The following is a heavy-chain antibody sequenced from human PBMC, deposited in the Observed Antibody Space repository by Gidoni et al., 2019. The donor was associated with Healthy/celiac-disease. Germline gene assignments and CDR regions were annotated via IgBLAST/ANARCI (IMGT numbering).Heavy chain of an antibody. V-gene: IGHV4-34*01. J-gene: IGHJ6*02. CDR1: CGSFSGYY. Sequence: QVQLQQWVAGLLKPSETLSLTFAVYCGSFSGYYWSWIRQPPGKGLEWIGEINHSGSTNYNPSLKSRVTISVDTSKNQFSLKLSSVTAADTAVYYCASPTIAAADNYYGMDVWGQGTTVTVSS. D-gene: IGHD6-13*01. CDR3: ASPTIAAADNYYGMDV. CDR2: INHSGST.